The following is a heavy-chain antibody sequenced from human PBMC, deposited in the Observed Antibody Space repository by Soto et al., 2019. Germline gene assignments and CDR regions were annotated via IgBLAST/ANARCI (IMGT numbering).Heavy chain of an antibody. CDR3: ASRAILWFGELLSASWYFDY. V-gene: IGHV1-69*06. D-gene: IGHD3-10*01. CDR1: GGTFSSYA. CDR2: IIPIFGTA. J-gene: IGHJ4*02. Sequence: ASVKASCKASGGTFSSYAISWVRQAPGQGLEWMGGIIPIFGTANYAQKFQGRVTITADKSTSTAYMELSSLRSEDTAVYYCASRAILWFGELLSASWYFDYWGQGTLVTVS.